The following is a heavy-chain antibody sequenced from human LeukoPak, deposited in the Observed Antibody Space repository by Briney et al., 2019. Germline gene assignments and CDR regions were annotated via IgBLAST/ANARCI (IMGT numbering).Heavy chain of an antibody. Sequence: GASVKVSCKVSGYTLTELSMHWVRQAPGKGLEWMGGFDPEDGETIYAQKFQGRVTMTEDTSTDTAYMELSSLRSEDTAVYYCVDSSGWYTNFDYWGQGTLVTVSS. J-gene: IGHJ4*02. V-gene: IGHV1-24*01. D-gene: IGHD6-19*01. CDR1: GYTLTELS. CDR2: FDPEDGET. CDR3: VDSSGWYTNFDY.